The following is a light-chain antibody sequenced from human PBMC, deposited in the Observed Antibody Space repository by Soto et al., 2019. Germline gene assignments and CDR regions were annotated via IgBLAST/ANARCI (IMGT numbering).Light chain of an antibody. CDR1: SSDVGDYNY. CDR3: SSYTSSSTLVV. V-gene: IGLV2-14*01. Sequence: QSVLTQPASVSGSPGQSITISCTGTSSDVGDYNYVSWYQQHPGKAPKLMISDVSNRPSGVSYRFSGSKSGNTASLTISGLQAEDEADYYCSSYTSSSTLVVFGGGTKVTVL. CDR2: DVS. J-gene: IGLJ2*01.